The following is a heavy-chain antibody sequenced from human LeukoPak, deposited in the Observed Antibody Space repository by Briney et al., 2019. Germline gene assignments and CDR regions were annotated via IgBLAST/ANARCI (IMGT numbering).Heavy chain of an antibody. D-gene: IGHD5-12*01. J-gene: IGHJ3*02. CDR2: INPDGSST. Sequence: GGSLRLSCAASGFTFSSYWMYWVRQAPGKGLVWVSRINPDGSSTSYADSVKGRFTISRDNAKNTLYLQMNSLRAEDTAVYYCAKEGYAGSFDIWGQGTMVTVSS. V-gene: IGHV3-74*01. CDR1: GFTFSSYW. CDR3: AKEGYAGSFDI.